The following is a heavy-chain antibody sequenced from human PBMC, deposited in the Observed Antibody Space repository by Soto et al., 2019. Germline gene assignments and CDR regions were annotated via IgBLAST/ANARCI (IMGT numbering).Heavy chain of an antibody. CDR3: ARDYGDDYGSGCPRREY. CDR2: IKQDGSEK. D-gene: IGHD3-10*01. Sequence: PGGSLRLSCAASGFTFSSYAMSWVRQAPGKGLEWVANIKQDGSEKYYVDSVKGRFTISRDNAKNSLYLQMNSLRAEDTAVYYCARDYGDDYGSGCPRREYWGKETLFPVSS. V-gene: IGHV3-7*01. J-gene: IGHJ4*02. CDR1: GFTFSSYA.